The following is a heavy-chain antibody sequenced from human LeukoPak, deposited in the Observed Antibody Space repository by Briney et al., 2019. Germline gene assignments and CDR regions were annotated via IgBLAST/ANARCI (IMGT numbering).Heavy chain of an antibody. CDR2: INAGNGNT. CDR3: ARSILVVPVASHYNYGVDV. CDR1: GYTFAKYA. J-gene: IGHJ6*02. V-gene: IGHV1-3*01. D-gene: IGHD2-2*01. Sequence: ASVKVSCKASGYTFAKYAIHWVRQAPGQRLEWMGWINAGNGNTRYSQKFQGGVTITRDTSASTAYIELSSLRSEDTAVYYCARSILVVPVASHYNYGVDVWGRGTTVTVSS.